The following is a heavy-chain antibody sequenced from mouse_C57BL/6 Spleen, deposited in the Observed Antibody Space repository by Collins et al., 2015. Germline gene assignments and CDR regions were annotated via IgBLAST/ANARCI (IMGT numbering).Heavy chain of an antibody. J-gene: IGHJ3*01. V-gene: IGHV3-2*02. CDR2: ISYSGST. CDR1: GYSITSDYA. CDR3: ASRFAY. Sequence: DVQLQESGPGLVKPSQSLSLTCTVTGYSITSDYAWNWIRQFPGNKLEWMGYISYSGSTSYNPSLKSRISITRDTSKNQFFLQLNSVTTEDTATYYCASRFAYWGQGTLVTVSA.